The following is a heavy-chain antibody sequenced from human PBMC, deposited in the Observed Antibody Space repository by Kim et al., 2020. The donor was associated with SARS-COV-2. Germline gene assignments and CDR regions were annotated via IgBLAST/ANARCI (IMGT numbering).Heavy chain of an antibody. J-gene: IGHJ4*02. CDR1: GVTVSSNY. CDR2: IYSGGST. D-gene: IGHD6-13*01. CDR3: AAARSRRSWYAVY. V-gene: IGHV3-66*01. Sequence: GGSLRLSCAASGVTVSSNYMNWVRQAPGKGLEWVSVIYSGGSTKYDDSAMDSLFITRGNYTNKPLLQINSIRGEEKTVLYCAAARSRRSWYAVYCGQGT.